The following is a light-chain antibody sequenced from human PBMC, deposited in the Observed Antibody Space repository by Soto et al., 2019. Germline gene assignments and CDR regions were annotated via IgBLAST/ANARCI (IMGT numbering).Light chain of an antibody. Sequence: QSVLTQPPSASGSPGQTFSISCTGTSSDVGAYNYVSWYQQHPGKAPKLMIYDVIERPSGVPARFSGSKSGNTASLTVSGLQPEDEADYYCCSYTTSSTYVFRTGTKLTVL. V-gene: IGLV2-8*01. CDR1: SSDVGAYNY. CDR3: CSYTTSSTYV. J-gene: IGLJ1*01. CDR2: DVI.